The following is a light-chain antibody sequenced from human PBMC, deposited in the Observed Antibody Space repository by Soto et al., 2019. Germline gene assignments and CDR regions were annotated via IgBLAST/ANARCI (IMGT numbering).Light chain of an antibody. CDR1: RSDVGGYNY. CDR2: GVS. V-gene: IGLV2-11*01. CDR3: CSYAGTPYV. J-gene: IGLJ1*01. Sequence: QSALTQPRSVSASPEQSVTISCTGTRSDVGGYNYVSWYQHHPGKAPKLMIYGVSERPSGVPDRFSGSKSGNTASLTISGLQAEDEADYYCCSYAGTPYVFGTGTKLTVL.